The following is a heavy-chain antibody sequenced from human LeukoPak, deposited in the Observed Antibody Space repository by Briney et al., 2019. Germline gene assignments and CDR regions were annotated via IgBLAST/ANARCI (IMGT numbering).Heavy chain of an antibody. Sequence: RGSLRLSCAASGFTFSDYTMRWVRQAPGKRLEFVSAITSSGGNIHYANSVKGRFTISRDNSKNSLYLQMGGLRTEDMAVYHCARVYSSRPSLTFDPWGQGTLVTVSS. CDR3: ARVYSSRPSLTFDP. CDR1: GFTFSDYT. D-gene: IGHD6-13*01. CDR2: ITSSGGNI. V-gene: IGHV3-64*01. J-gene: IGHJ5*02.